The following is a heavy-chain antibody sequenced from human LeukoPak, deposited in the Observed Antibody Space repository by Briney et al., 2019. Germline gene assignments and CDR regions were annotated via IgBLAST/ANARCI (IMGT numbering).Heavy chain of an antibody. V-gene: IGHV3-30*02. CDR1: GFTFSSYG. J-gene: IGHJ6*03. CDR2: IRYDGSSK. Sequence: PGGSLRLSCAASGFTFSSYGIHWVRQAPGKGLEWVAFIRYDGSSKYYTDSVKGRFTISRDNSKNTLYLQMNSLRAEDTAVYYCAKGRGWEASYYYYYMDVWGKGTTVTISS. D-gene: IGHD1-26*01. CDR3: AKGRGWEASYYYYYMDV.